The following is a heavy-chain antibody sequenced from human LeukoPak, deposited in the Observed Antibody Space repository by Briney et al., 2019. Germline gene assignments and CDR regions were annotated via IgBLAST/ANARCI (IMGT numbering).Heavy chain of an antibody. J-gene: IGHJ4*02. CDR2: IYYSGGT. D-gene: IGHD3-10*01. CDR1: GGSISSYY. V-gene: IGHV4-59*01. CDR3: ARDLGPPYYYGSGSYYYLLGY. Sequence: PSETLSLTCTVSGGSISSYYWSWIRQPPGKGLEWIGYIYYSGGTNYNPSLKSRVTISVDTSKNQFSLKLSSVTAADTAVYYCARDLGPPYYYGSGSYYYLLGYWGQGTLVTVSS.